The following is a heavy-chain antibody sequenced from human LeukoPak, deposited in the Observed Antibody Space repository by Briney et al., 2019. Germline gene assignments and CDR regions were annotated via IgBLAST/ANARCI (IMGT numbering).Heavy chain of an antibody. D-gene: IGHD6-13*01. V-gene: IGHV1-69*13. Sequence: SVKVSCKASGGTFSSYAISWVRPAPGQGLEWMGGIIPIFGTANYAQKFQGRVTITAGESTSTAYMELSSLRSEDTAVYYCAIPSDGYSSSFDYWGQGTLVTVSS. J-gene: IGHJ4*02. CDR1: GGTFSSYA. CDR2: IIPIFGTA. CDR3: AIPSDGYSSSFDY.